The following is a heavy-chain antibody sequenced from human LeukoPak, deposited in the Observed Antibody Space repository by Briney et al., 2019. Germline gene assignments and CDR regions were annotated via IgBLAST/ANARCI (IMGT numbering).Heavy chain of an antibody. CDR2: VNNNNNP. D-gene: IGHD6-19*01. Sequence: GGSLSLSCAASGFSLSYYAMSWVRQAPGKGLEWVASVNNNNNPYYADSVRGRFTISRDTSTNIVYLQMNNLRAGDTAIYYCAKDHPSSGWPAFESWGQGTLVTVSS. CDR3: AKDHPSSGWPAFES. V-gene: IGHV3-23*05. CDR1: GFSLSYYA. J-gene: IGHJ4*02.